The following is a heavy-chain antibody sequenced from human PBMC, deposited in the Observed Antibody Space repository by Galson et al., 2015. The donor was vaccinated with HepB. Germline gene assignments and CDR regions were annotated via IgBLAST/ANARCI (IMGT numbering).Heavy chain of an antibody. D-gene: IGHD1-26*01. Sequence: SVKVSCKASGGTFSSYAISWLRQAPGQGLEWMGGIIPIFGIANYAQKFQGRVTITADESTSTAYMELSSLRSEDTAVYYCARPRGRGRGRPQGWFDPWGQGTLVTVSS. V-gene: IGHV1-69*13. J-gene: IGHJ5*02. CDR3: ARPRGRGRGRPQGWFDP. CDR1: GGTFSSYA. CDR2: IIPIFGIA.